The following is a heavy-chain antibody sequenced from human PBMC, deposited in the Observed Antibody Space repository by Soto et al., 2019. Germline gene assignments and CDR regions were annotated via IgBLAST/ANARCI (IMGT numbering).Heavy chain of an antibody. CDR3: ARAAAMVFPFDY. J-gene: IGHJ4*02. D-gene: IGHD5-18*01. V-gene: IGHV3-30-3*01. CDR1: GFTFSSYA. CDR2: ISYDGSNK. Sequence: GGSLRLSCAASGFTFSSYAMHWVRQAPGKGLEWVAVISYDGSNKYYADSVKGRFTISRDNSKNTLYLQMNSLRAEDTAVYYCARAAAMVFPFDYWGQGTLVTVAS.